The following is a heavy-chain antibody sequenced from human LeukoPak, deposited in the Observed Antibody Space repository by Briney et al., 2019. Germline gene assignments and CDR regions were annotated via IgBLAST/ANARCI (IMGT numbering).Heavy chain of an antibody. CDR3: AGLSIAAAGIFDY. J-gene: IGHJ4*02. CDR2: IYYSGST. V-gene: IGHV4-59*01. D-gene: IGHD6-13*01. CDR1: GGSISSYY. Sequence: SETLSLTCTVSGGSISSYYWSWIRQPPGKGLEWIGYIYYSGSTNYNPSLKSRVTISVDTSKNQFSLKLSSVTAADTAVYYCAGLSIAAAGIFDYWGQGTLVTVSS.